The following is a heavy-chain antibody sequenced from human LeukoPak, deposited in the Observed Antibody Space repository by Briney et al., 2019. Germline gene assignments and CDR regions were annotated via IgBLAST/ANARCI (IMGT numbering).Heavy chain of an antibody. CDR1: GFTLISYS. Sequence: GGPLRFSGAASGFTLISYSMNWVRKAPGKGLRGVSSISSSSSYIYYADSVKGRFTISRDNAKNSLYLQMNSLRAEDTAVYYCASRVITHMDVWGQGTTVTVSS. CDR2: ISSSSSYI. D-gene: IGHD1-14*01. J-gene: IGHJ6*02. CDR3: ASRVITHMDV. V-gene: IGHV3-21*01.